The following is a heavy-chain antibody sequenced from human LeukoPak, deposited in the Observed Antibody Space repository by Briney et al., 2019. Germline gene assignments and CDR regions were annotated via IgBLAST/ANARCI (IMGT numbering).Heavy chain of an antibody. D-gene: IGHD5-18*01. CDR2: IYYSGST. CDR1: GGSISSYY. V-gene: IGHV4-59*01. Sequence: SETLSLTCTVSGGSISSYYWSWIRQPPGKGLEWIGYIYYSGSTNYNPSLKSRGTISVDTSKNQFSLKLSSVTAADTAVYYCARGEAMGYYFDYWGQGTLVTVSS. J-gene: IGHJ4*02. CDR3: ARGEAMGYYFDY.